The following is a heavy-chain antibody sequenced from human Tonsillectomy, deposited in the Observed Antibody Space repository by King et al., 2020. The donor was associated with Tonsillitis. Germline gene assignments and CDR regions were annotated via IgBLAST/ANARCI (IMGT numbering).Heavy chain of an antibody. Sequence: QLVQSGAEVKKPGSSVKVSCKASGGTFSSYAISWVRQAPGQGLEWMGGIIPIFGTANYAQKFQGRVTITADEATNTAYMELSRQRSEDTAVYYCSRAHTVTTCLPPVTTPIYYHYGRDVWGQGTTVTVSS. J-gene: IGHJ6*02. CDR3: SRAHTVTTCLPPVTTPIYYHYGRDV. CDR2: IIPIFGTA. V-gene: IGHV1-69*12. D-gene: IGHD4-17*01. CDR1: GGTFSSYA.